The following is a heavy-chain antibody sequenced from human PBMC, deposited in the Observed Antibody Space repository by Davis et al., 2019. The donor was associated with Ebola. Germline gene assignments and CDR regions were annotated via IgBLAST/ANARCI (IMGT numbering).Heavy chain of an antibody. Sequence: GESLNISCAASGFTFSDYYMSWSRQAPGKGLEWVSYISSSSSYTNYADSVKGRFTISRDNAKNSLYLQMNSLRAEDTAVYYCARRESASDYWGQGTLVTVSS. J-gene: IGHJ4*02. CDR1: GFTFSDYY. CDR2: ISSSSSYT. D-gene: IGHD5-24*01. CDR3: ARRESASDY. V-gene: IGHV3-11*06.